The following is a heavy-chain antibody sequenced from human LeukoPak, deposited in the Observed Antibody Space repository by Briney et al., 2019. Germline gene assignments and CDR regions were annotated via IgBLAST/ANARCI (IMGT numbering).Heavy chain of an antibody. V-gene: IGHV4-34*01. CDR3: ARERKKDCSSTSCYVFHWFDP. CDR2: INHSGST. Sequence: SETLSLTCAVYGGSFSGYYWSWIRQPPGKGLEWTGEINHSGSTNYNPSLKSRVTISADTSKNQFSLKLSSVTAADTAVYYCARERKKDCSSTSCYVFHWFDPWGQGTLVTVSS. J-gene: IGHJ5*02. CDR1: GGSFSGYY. D-gene: IGHD2-2*01.